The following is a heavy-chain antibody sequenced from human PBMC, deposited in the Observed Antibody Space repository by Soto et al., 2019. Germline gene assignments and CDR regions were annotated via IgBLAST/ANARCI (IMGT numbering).Heavy chain of an antibody. CDR2: INTGNGNT. CDR1: GYTFNLHA. V-gene: IGHV1-3*04. CDR3: ARRANRHFDY. Sequence: ASVKVSCEASGYTFNLHAIHWVRQAPGQRLEWMGYINTGNGNTKYSENLQARITITRDTSATTAYMELRNLRSEDTAVYYCARRANRHFDYWGQGTLVTVSS. J-gene: IGHJ4*02.